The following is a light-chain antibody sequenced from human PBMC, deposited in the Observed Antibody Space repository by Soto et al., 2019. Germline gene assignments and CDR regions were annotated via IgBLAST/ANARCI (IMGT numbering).Light chain of an antibody. CDR1: QSISSY. J-gene: IGKJ1*01. Sequence: DIQMTQSPSSLSASVGDRVTITCRASQSISSYLNWYQQKPGKAPKLLIYAASSLQSGVPSRFSGSGSGTDFTLTISSLQPEDFATYYCQESYCTPRTFGQGTKVDI. CDR3: QESYCTPRT. CDR2: AAS. V-gene: IGKV1-39*01.